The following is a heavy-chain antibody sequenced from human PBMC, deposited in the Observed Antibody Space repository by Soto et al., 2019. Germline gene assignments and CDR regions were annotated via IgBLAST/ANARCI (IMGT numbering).Heavy chain of an antibody. V-gene: IGHV1-2*04. CDR3: ARSQFDWLPLAY. CDR1: GYTFTGYY. CDR2: INPNSGGT. J-gene: IGHJ4*02. D-gene: IGHD3-9*01. Sequence: VASVKVSCKASGYTFTGYYMHWVRQAPGQGLEWMGWINPNSGGTNYAQKFQGWVTMTRDTSISTAYMELSRLRSDDTAVYYCARSQFDWLPLAYWGQGTLVTVSS.